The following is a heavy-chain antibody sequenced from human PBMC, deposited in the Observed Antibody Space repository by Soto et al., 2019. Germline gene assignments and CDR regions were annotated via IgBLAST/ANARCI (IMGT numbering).Heavy chain of an antibody. CDR1: GGTFSGYY. D-gene: IGHD3-3*01. Sequence: PSETLSLTCAVYGGTFSGYYWSWIRQPPGKGLEWIGEINHSGSTNYNPSLKSRVTISVDTSKNQSSLKLSSVTAADTAVYYCARGGYDFWSGYPPDYWGQGTLVTVSS. V-gene: IGHV4-34*01. J-gene: IGHJ4*02. CDR2: INHSGST. CDR3: ARGGYDFWSGYPPDY.